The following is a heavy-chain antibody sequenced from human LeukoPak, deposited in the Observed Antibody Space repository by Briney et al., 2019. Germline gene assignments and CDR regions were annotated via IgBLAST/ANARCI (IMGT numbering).Heavy chain of an antibody. CDR1: GGSFSGYY. CDR2: INHSGTT. Sequence: SETLSLTCAVYGGSFSGYYWTWIRQPPGKGLEWIGEINHSGTTSYNPSLKSRVTISADTSKSQFSLKLSSVTAADTAVYYCARGRDGYNMGYYYYYGMDVWGQGTTVTVSS. J-gene: IGHJ6*02. CDR3: ARGRDGYNMGYYYYYGMDV. D-gene: IGHD5-24*01. V-gene: IGHV4-34*01.